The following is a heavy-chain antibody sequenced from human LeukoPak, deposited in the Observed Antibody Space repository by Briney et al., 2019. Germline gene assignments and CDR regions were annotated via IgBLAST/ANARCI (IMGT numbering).Heavy chain of an antibody. CDR3: ARHAYGDSNFDY. CDR2: IYYSGST. Sequence: SETLSLTCTVSGGSISSYYWSWIRQPPGKGLEWIGYIYYSGSTTYNPSLKSRVTISVDTSKNRFSLKLSSVTAADTAVYYCARHAYGDSNFDYWGQGTLVTVSS. CDR1: GGSISSYY. V-gene: IGHV4-59*08. J-gene: IGHJ4*02. D-gene: IGHD4-17*01.